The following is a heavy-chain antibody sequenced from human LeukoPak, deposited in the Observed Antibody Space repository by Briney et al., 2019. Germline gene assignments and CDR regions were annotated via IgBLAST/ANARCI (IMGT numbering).Heavy chain of an antibody. V-gene: IGHV1-18*01. Sequence: ASVKVSCKASGYTFTSYGISWVRQAPGQGLEWMGWISAYNGNTNYAQKLQGRVTMTTDTSTSTAYMELRSLRSDDTAVYYCASPGLGNRYPLYPYYFDYWGQGTLVTVSS. CDR3: ASPGLGNRYPLYPYYFDY. CDR2: ISAYNGNT. J-gene: IGHJ4*02. D-gene: IGHD4-23*01. CDR1: GYTFTSYG.